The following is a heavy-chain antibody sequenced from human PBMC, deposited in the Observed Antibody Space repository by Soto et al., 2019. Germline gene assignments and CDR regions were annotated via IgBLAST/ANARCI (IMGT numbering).Heavy chain of an antibody. Sequence: SGFTLSSYAMSCVRQSPGKGLEWVSSINGGGGTTNYADSVKGRFTISRDNSKNTVYLQMDSLRVEDTAVYYCAKRAGNPSWGQGTLVTVSS. CDR3: AKRAGNPS. V-gene: IGHV3-23*01. J-gene: IGHJ5*02. D-gene: IGHD6-19*01. CDR2: INGGGGTT. CDR1: GFTLSSYA.